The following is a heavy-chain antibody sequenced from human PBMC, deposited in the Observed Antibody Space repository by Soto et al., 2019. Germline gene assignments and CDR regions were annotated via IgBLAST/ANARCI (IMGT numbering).Heavy chain of an antibody. J-gene: IGHJ3*02. Sequence: ASVKVSCKASGYTFTSYGISWVRQAPGQGLEWMGWISAYNGETIYAQKFQGRVTMTEDTSTDTAYMELSSLRSEDTAVYYCAGGITMIVVVNPTSAFDIWGQGTMVTVSS. D-gene: IGHD3-22*01. V-gene: IGHV1-18*01. CDR3: AGGITMIVVVNPTSAFDI. CDR1: GYTFTSYG. CDR2: ISAYNGET.